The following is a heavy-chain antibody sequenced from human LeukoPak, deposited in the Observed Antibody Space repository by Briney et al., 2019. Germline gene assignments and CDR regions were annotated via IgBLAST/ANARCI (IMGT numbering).Heavy chain of an antibody. J-gene: IGHJ4*02. CDR1: GFTFSNFA. D-gene: IGHD2-15*01. Sequence: PGGSLRLSCVGSGFTFSNFAISWVRQAPGKGLEWVSAISGSATSTYYADFVKGRFTFSRDNSKSTVYLQMTSLRAEDTAIYYCAREVRGNSDYWGQGTLVTVSS. CDR3: AREVRGNSDY. V-gene: IGHV3-23*01. CDR2: ISGSATST.